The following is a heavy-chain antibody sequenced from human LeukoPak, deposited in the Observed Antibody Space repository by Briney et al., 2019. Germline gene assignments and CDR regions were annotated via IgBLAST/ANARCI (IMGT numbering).Heavy chain of an antibody. D-gene: IGHD5-24*01. Sequence: GGPLRLSCSAWGFNANGFRLQRDPPDPARGPMWLSYIISDGSGQRHEVSERGRFTISRDNAKNTVHLQMNSLRVDNTAVYYCARDGQGHNSLDYWGQGTPVTVSS. CDR2: IISDGSGQ. J-gene: IGHJ4*02. V-gene: IGHV3-74*01. CDR3: ARDGQGHNSLDY. CDR1: GFNANGFR.